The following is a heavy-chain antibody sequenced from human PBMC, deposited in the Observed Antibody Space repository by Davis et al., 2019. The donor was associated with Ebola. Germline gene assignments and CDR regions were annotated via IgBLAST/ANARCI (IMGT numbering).Heavy chain of an antibody. V-gene: IGHV4-30-4*08. D-gene: IGHD3-3*01. Sequence: PSETLSLTCTVSGYSISSGYYWSWIRQPPGKGLEWIGYIYYSGSTYYNPSLKSRVTISVDTSKNQFSLKLSSVTAADTAVYYCARAQPGSGYFSVYYFDYWGQGTLVTVSS. CDR3: ARAQPGSGYFSVYYFDY. CDR1: GYSISSGYY. J-gene: IGHJ4*02. CDR2: IYYSGST.